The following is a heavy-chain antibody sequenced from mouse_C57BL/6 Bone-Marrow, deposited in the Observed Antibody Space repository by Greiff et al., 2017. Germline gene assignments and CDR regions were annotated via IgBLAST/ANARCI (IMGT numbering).Heavy chain of an antibody. CDR3: TGAYYSNYRYFDV. CDR2: IRLKSDNYAT. Sequence: DVKLQESGGGLVQPGGSMKLSCVASGFTFSNYWMNWVRQSPEKGLEWVAQIRLKSDNYATHYAESVKGRFTISRDDSKSSVYLQMNNLRAEDTGIYYCTGAYYSNYRYFDVWGTGTTVTVSS. J-gene: IGHJ1*03. D-gene: IGHD2-5*01. V-gene: IGHV6-3*01. CDR1: GFTFSNYW.